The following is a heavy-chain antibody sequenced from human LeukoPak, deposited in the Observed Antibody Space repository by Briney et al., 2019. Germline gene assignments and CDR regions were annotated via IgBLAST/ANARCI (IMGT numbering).Heavy chain of an antibody. J-gene: IGHJ4*02. V-gene: IGHV3-30*07. CDR2: ISYDGSHK. Sequence: PGRSLRLSCAASGFTFSSFAMHWVRQAPGKGLEWVAVISYDGSHKDYADSVKGRFTISRDNSKNTLYMQMKSLRAEDTAVYFCAKRGVVIRVILVGFYKEAYYFDSWGQGALVTVSS. CDR1: GFTFSSFA. CDR3: AKRGVVIRVILVGFYKEAYYFDS. D-gene: IGHD3-22*01.